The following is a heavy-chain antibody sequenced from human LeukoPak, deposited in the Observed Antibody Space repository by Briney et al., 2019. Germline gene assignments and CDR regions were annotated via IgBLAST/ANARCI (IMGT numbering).Heavy chain of an antibody. CDR2: ISSNGGST. Sequence: GGSLRLSCSASGFTFSSYAMHWVRQAPGKGLEYVSAISSNGGSTYYADSVKGRFTISRDNSKNTLYLQMNSLRAEDTAVYYCARDYSSGWYDYWGQGTLVTVSS. CDR3: ARDYSSGWYDY. J-gene: IGHJ4*02. V-gene: IGHV3-64*04. D-gene: IGHD6-19*01. CDR1: GFTFSSYA.